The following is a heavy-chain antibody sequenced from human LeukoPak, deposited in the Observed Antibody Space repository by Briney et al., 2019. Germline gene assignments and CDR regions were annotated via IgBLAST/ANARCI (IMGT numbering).Heavy chain of an antibody. D-gene: IGHD3-10*01. CDR2: IIPIFGTA. J-gene: IGHJ6*03. Sequence: ASVKVSCKASGGTFSSYAISWVRQAPGQGLEWMGGIIPIFGTANYAQKFQGRVTITADESTSTAYMELSSLRSEDTAVYYCARNVLLWFGVDRAQRGNYYYYMDVWGKGTTVTISS. CDR1: GGTFSSYA. CDR3: ARNVLLWFGVDRAQRGNYYYYMDV. V-gene: IGHV1-69*13.